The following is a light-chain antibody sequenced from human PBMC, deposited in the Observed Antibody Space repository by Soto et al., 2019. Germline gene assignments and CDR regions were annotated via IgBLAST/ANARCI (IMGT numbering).Light chain of an antibody. Sequence: QSVLTQPPSVSGAPGQRVTISCTGSSSNIGAGYDVHWYQQLPGTAPKLLIYGNSNRPSGVPDRFSGYKSGTSASLAITGLQAEDEADYSCQSYDSSHWVFGGGTKLTVL. CDR2: GNS. V-gene: IGLV1-40*01. CDR1: SSNIGAGYD. J-gene: IGLJ3*02. CDR3: QSYDSSHWV.